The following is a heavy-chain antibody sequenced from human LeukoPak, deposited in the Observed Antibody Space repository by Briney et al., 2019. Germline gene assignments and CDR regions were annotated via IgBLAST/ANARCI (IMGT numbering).Heavy chain of an antibody. CDR1: GFIFSSYG. V-gene: IGHV3-30*18. D-gene: IGHD1-1*01. J-gene: IGHJ6*02. Sequence: PGGSLRLSCAASGFIFSSYGMHWVRQAPGKGLEWVALISYDGSNIYYADSVKGRFTISRDNSKIRLYLRMNSLRAEDTAVYYCAKVRGPKTGYYYYGMDVWGQGTTVTVSS. CDR3: AKVRGPKTGYYYYGMDV. CDR2: ISYDGSNI.